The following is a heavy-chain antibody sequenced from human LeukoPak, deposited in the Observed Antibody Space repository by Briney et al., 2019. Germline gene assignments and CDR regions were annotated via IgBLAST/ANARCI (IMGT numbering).Heavy chain of an antibody. J-gene: IGHJ4*02. CDR1: GGSISSYY. V-gene: IGHV4-59*01. CDR2: IYYSGST. Sequence: PSETLSLTCTVSGGSISSYYWSWIRQPPGKGLEWIGYIYYSGSTNYNPSLRSRVTISVDTSKNQLSLKLSSVTAADAAEYYCARIVPYNYGYVDRWGQGTLVTVSS. D-gene: IGHD5-18*01. CDR3: ARIVPYNYGYVDR.